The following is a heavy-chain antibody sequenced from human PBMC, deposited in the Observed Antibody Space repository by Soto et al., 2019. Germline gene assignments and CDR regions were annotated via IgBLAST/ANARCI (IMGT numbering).Heavy chain of an antibody. Sequence: LSLTCAVYGGSFSGYYWSWIRQPPGKGLEWIGEINHSGSTNYNPSLKSRVTISVDTSKNQFSLKLSSVTAADTAVYYCAGPTSAVAGKYWGQGTLVTVSS. CDR1: GGSFSGYY. V-gene: IGHV4-34*01. CDR3: AGPTSAVAGKY. CDR2: INHSGST. D-gene: IGHD6-19*01. J-gene: IGHJ4*02.